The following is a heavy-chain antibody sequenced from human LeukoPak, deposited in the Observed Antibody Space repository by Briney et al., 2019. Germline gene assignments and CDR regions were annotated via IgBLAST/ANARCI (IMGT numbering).Heavy chain of an antibody. D-gene: IGHD3-22*01. J-gene: IGHJ4*02. CDR3: AKPDDSSGYYYDY. CDR2: ISGSGGST. CDR1: GFTFSSYA. Sequence: AGGSLRLSCAASGFTFSSYAMSWVRQAPGKGLEWVSAISGSGGSTYCADSVKGRFTISRDNSKNTLYLQMNSLRAEDTAVYYCAKPDDSSGYYYDYWGQGTLVTVSS. V-gene: IGHV3-23*01.